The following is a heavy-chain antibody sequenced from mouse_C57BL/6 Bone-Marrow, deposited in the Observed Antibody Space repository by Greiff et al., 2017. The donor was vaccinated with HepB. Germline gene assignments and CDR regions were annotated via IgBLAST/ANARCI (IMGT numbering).Heavy chain of an antibody. D-gene: IGHD1-1*01. V-gene: IGHV5-17*01. CDR3: ARGAGSSFAY. J-gene: IGHJ3*01. CDR1: GFTFSDYG. Sequence: EVKLMESGGGLVKPGGSLKLSCAASGFTFSDYGMHWVRQAPEKGLEWVADISSVSSTNDYADTVKGRFTISRDNAKHSLFLQMTSLRSEDTAMYYCARGAGSSFAYWGQGTLVTVSA. CDR2: ISSVSSTN.